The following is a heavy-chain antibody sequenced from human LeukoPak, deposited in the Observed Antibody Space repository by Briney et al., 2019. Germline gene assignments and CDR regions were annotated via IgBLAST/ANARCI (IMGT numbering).Heavy chain of an antibody. J-gene: IGHJ4*02. V-gene: IGHV3-23*01. D-gene: IGHD2-21*01. CDR2: VSSSGANT. CDR3: AKDIQGSY. CDR1: GFSFNSXX. Sequence: GGSLRLSCAASGFSFNSXXXXXVRQAPGKGLEWVSLVSSSGANTYYADSVKGRXTXXRDNSKNTLYLQMNSLRAEDTAIYYCAKDIQGSYWGQGTLVTVSS.